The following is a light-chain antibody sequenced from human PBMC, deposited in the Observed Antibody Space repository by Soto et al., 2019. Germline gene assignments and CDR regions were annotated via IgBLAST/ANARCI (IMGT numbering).Light chain of an antibody. CDR2: ANN. V-gene: IGLV1-40*01. CDR1: SSNIGAGYD. CDR3: QSYDSSLSAWV. Sequence: QSVLTQPPSVSWAPGQRVTISCTGSSSNIGAGYDVHWYQQLPGTAPKLLIYANNNRPSGVPDRFSGSKSGTSASLAITGLQADDEADYYCQSYDSSLSAWVFGGGTKLTVL. J-gene: IGLJ3*02.